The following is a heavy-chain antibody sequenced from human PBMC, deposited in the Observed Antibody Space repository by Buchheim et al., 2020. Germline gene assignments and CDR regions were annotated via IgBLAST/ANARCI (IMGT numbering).Heavy chain of an antibody. Sequence: EVQLLESGGGLVQPGGSLRLSCEVSGLIFSSYAMSWVRQAPGKGLEWVSGISASGGTTYYADSVKGRFNISRDVSQKTLYLQMNRLRVEDTAVYYCAKRVAEGYLGGFDFWGQGTL. D-gene: IGHD5-24*01. CDR3: AKRVAEGYLGGFDF. CDR1: GLIFSSYA. V-gene: IGHV3-23*01. CDR2: ISASGGTT. J-gene: IGHJ4*02.